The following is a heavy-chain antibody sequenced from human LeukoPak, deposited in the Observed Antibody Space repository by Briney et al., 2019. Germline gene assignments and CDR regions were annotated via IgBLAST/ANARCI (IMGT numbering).Heavy chain of an antibody. CDR1: GGSISSYY. J-gene: IGHJ4*02. D-gene: IGHD3-10*01. Sequence: PSETLSLTCTVSGGSISSYYWSWIRQPPGKGLQWIGYIYYSGSTNYNPSLKSRVPISVDTSKNQFSLKLSSVTAADTAVYYCASVYGSGSYYFDYWGQGTLVTVSS. CDR2: IYYSGST. CDR3: ASVYGSGSYYFDY. V-gene: IGHV4-59*08.